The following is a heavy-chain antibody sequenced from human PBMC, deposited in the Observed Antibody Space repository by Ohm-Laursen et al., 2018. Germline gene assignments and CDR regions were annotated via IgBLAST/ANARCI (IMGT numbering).Heavy chain of an antibody. V-gene: IGHV4-61*08. CDR1: GGSVSSGGYY. D-gene: IGHD6-19*01. CDR3: ARSVAPGYYYNFYGMDV. Sequence: TLSLTCTVSGGSVSSGGYYWSWIRQPPGKGLEWIGYIYYTGNSNYNPPLKSRVTISVDTSQNQFSLKLSSLTAADTAVYYCARSVAPGYYYNFYGMDVWGQGTTVTVSS. CDR2: IYYTGNS. J-gene: IGHJ6*02.